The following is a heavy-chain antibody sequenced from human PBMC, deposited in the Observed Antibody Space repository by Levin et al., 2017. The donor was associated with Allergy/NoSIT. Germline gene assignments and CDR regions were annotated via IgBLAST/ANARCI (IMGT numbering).Heavy chain of an antibody. CDR2: ISGSGGST. J-gene: IGHJ4*02. V-gene: IGHV3-23*01. CDR3: AKVRLYSRPYYFDY. Sequence: GESLKISCAASGFTFSSYAMSWVRQAPGKGLEWVSAISGSGGSTYYADSVKGRFTISRDNSKNTLYLQMNSLRAEDTAVYYCAKVRLYSRPYYFDYWGQGTLVTVSS. D-gene: IGHD6-13*01. CDR1: GFTFSSYA.